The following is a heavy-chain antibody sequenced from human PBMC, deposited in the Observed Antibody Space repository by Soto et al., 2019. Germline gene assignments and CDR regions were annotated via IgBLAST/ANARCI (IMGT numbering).Heavy chain of an antibody. CDR1: GASVNSGSYS. Sequence: SETLSLTCTVSGASVNSGSYSWGWIRQSPGKGLEWIGTIYSSENTYYNPSLLSRVTISVDTSKNEFSVRLSSVTAADTAVYYCARLNGYCISTNCHGYYGMDVWGQGTTVTVSS. V-gene: IGHV4-39*01. CDR2: IYSSENT. D-gene: IGHD2-2*03. CDR3: ARLNGYCISTNCHGYYGMDV. J-gene: IGHJ6*02.